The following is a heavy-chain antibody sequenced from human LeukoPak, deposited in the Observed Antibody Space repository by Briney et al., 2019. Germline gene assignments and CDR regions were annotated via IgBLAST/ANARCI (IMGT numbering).Heavy chain of an antibody. CDR2: IYPRDSDT. CDR1: GYIFANYW. Sequence: AGESLKISCKASGYIFANYWIGWVRQMPGKGLEWMGIIYPRDSDTRYSPSFQGQVTVSADKSISTAYLQWNTLEASDTAMYYCARRQYSGYDCDFWGQGTLVTVSS. J-gene: IGHJ4*02. CDR3: ARRQYSGYDCDF. V-gene: IGHV5-51*01. D-gene: IGHD5-12*01.